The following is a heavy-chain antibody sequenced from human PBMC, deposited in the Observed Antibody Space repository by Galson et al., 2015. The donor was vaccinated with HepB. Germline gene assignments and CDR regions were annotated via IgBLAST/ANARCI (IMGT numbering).Heavy chain of an antibody. CDR1: GFTFSTYA. D-gene: IGHD5-18*01. V-gene: IGHV3-23*01. Sequence: SLRLSCAASGFTFSTYAMSWVRQAPGKGLEWVSGISGSGGSTFYADSVKGRFTISRDNSKNTLYLQMDSLRAEDPAVYYCAKVERGFSHRRSFRGRFDYWGQGTLVTVSS. CDR2: ISGSGGST. J-gene: IGHJ4*02. CDR3: AKVERGFSHRRSFRGRFDY.